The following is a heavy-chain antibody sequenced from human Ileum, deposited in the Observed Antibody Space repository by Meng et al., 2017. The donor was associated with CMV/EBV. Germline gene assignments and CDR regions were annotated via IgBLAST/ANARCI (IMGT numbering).Heavy chain of an antibody. CDR2: IKQDGTEK. CDR1: GFRFSRNW. J-gene: IGHJ4*02. V-gene: IGHV3-7*01. CDR3: AATYDFWSEATNY. Sequence: GESLKISCAASGFRFSRNWMSWVRQAPGKGLEWVDNIKQDGTEKYYVDSVKGRFTISRDNTKNSLYLQMNSLRAEDTGVYYCAATYDFWSEATNYWGQGTLVTVSS. D-gene: IGHD3-3*01.